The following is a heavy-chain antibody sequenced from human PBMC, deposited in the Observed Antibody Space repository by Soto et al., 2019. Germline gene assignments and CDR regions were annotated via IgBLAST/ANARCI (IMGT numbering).Heavy chain of an antibody. V-gene: IGHV3-49*03. J-gene: IGHJ4*02. CDR2: IRSKAYGETT. D-gene: IGHD6-19*01. CDR3: TLLPISSGLDC. Sequence: PGGSLRLSCTASGFIFGDYAKSWFRQAPGKGLEWVGFIRSKAYGETTEYAASVEGRFSISRDDSKSIAYLQMDSLKTEDTAVYYCTLLPISSGLDCWGQGTLVTVSS. CDR1: GFIFGDYA.